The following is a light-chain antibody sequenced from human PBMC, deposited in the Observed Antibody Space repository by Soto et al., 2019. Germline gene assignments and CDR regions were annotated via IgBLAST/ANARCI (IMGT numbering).Light chain of an antibody. CDR3: TSYTSKSTGV. Sequence: QSALTQPASVSGSPGQSITISCTGTSSDVGGYNYVSWYQQHPGKAPKLIIYEVSNRPSGVSNRFSGSKSGNTASLTISGLQADDEADYYCTSYTSKSTGVFGTGTKVTVL. CDR2: EVS. CDR1: SSDVGGYNY. J-gene: IGLJ1*01. V-gene: IGLV2-14*01.